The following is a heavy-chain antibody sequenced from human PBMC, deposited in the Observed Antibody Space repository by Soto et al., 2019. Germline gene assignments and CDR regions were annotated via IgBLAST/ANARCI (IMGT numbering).Heavy chain of an antibody. Sequence: GGSLRLSCAASGFTLSSYAISWVRQAPGKGLEWVSAISGSGGSTYYADSVKGRFTISRDNSKNTLYLQMNSLRAEDTAVYYCATSMIVVVTRVYWGQGTLVTVSS. CDR2: ISGSGGST. D-gene: IGHD3-22*01. CDR3: ATSMIVVVTRVY. V-gene: IGHV3-23*01. J-gene: IGHJ4*02. CDR1: GFTLSSYA.